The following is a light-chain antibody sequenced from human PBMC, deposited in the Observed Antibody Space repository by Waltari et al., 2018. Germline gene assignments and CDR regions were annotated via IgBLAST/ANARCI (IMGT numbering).Light chain of an antibody. CDR1: SSDVGGYNY. CDR3: CSYAGSSYV. CDR2: DVS. Sequence: QSALTQPRSVSGSPGQSVTISCTGTSSDVGGYNYVSWYQPHPGKAPKLMIYDVSKWPSGVPDRFSGSKSGNTASLTISGLQAEDEADYYCCSYAGSSYVFGIGTKVTVL. V-gene: IGLV2-11*01. J-gene: IGLJ1*01.